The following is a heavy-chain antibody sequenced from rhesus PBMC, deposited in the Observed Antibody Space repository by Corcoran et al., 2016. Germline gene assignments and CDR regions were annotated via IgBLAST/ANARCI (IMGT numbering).Heavy chain of an antibody. CDR1: GGSISDCYY. V-gene: IGHV4-106*01. CDR2: ISCSYGRT. J-gene: IGHJ4*01. CDR3: ARGGSYYPTDY. Sequence: QVQLQESGPGLVKPSDTLSLTCTFFGGSISDCYYQNWVSHPPGTGLERMGRISCSYGRTSHNPSLNNRVTISTDTSKNQFSLKLISVTAADTAVYYCARGGSYYPTDYWGQGVLVTVSS. D-gene: IGHD3-16*01.